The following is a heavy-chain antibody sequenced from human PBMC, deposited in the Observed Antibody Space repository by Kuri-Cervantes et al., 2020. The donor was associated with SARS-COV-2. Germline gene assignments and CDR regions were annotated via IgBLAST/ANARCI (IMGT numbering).Heavy chain of an antibody. J-gene: IGHJ4*02. Sequence: ESLKISCAVYGGSFSGYYWSWIRQPPGKGLEWIGEINHSGSTNYNPSLKSRVTIPVDTSKNQFSLKLSSVTAADTAVYYCARARIAARNFDYWGQGTLVTVSS. CDR3: ARARIAARNFDY. CDR1: GGSFSGYY. CDR2: INHSGST. V-gene: IGHV4-34*01. D-gene: IGHD6-6*01.